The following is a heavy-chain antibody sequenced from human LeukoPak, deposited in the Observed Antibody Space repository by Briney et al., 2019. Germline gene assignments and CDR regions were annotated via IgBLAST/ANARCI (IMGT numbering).Heavy chain of an antibody. V-gene: IGHV4-39*07. CDR2: INHSGST. Sequence: SETLSLTCTVSGGSISSSSYYWGWIRQPPGKGLEWIGEINHSGSTNYNPSLKSRVTISVDTSKNQFSLKLSSVTAADTAVYYCARSAVYYYYMDVWGKGTTVTISS. CDR1: GGSISSSSYY. J-gene: IGHJ6*03. CDR3: ARSAVYYYYMDV.